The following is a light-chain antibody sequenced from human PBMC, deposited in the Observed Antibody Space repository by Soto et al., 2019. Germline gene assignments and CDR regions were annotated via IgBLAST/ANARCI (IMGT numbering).Light chain of an antibody. V-gene: IGLV2-14*01. CDR2: DVS. CDR1: SSDFGGYDY. J-gene: IGLJ1*01. CDR3: SSYTSSSTLGV. Sequence: QSALTQPASVSGSPGQSITISCTGTSSDFGGYDYVSWYQQHPGKAPKLMIYDVSNRPSGVSNRFSGSKSGNTASLTISGLQDEDEADYYCSSYTSSSTLGVCGTGTKVTVL.